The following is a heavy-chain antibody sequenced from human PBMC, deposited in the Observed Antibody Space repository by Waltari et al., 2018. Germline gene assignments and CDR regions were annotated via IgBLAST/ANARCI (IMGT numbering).Heavy chain of an antibody. J-gene: IGHJ3*02. V-gene: IGHV3-74*01. CDR2: ISGDGSTI. CDR1: GFTLSGTW. CDR3: ARDLRDGYSFGAFDI. Sequence: EVQLVESGGGLVQPGGSLRLSCAASGFTLSGTWLHWVRQVPGKGRVWVSRISGDGSTINYADSVKGRFTISRDNAKNTLYLQMNSLRAEDTAVYYCARDLRDGYSFGAFDIWGQGTMVTVSS. D-gene: IGHD5-18*01.